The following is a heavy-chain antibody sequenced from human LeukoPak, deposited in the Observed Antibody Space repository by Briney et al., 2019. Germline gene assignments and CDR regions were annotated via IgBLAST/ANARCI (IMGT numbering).Heavy chain of an antibody. Sequence: PSETLSLTCTVSGGSISSGGYYWSWIRQHPGKGLEWIGYIYYSGSTYYNPSLKSRVTISVDTSKNQFSLKLSSVTAADTAVYYCARGHSYGTIDYWGQGTLVTVSS. J-gene: IGHJ4*02. CDR1: GGSISSGGYY. CDR2: IYYSGST. D-gene: IGHD5-18*01. CDR3: ARGHSYGTIDY. V-gene: IGHV4-31*03.